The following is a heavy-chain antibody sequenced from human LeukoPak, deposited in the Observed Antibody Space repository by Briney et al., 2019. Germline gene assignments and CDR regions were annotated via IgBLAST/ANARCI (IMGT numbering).Heavy chain of an antibody. CDR2: IKQDGSEK. CDR3: ARDAGRSGYDIFDY. J-gene: IGHJ4*02. D-gene: IGHD5-12*01. Sequence: GGSLRLSCAASGFTFSTYWMTWVRQAPGKGLEWVASIKQDGSEKLYVDSVRGRFTTSRDNAKNSVYLQMNSLRAEDTAVYYCARDAGRSGYDIFDYWGLGTLVTVSS. CDR1: GFTFSTYW. V-gene: IGHV3-7*03.